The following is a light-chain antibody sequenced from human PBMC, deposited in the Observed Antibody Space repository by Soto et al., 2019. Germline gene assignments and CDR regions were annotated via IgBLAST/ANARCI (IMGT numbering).Light chain of an antibody. V-gene: IGKV3-15*01. Sequence: EIVMTQSLATLIVSPGERATLSCRASQCVSSNLAWYQQKPGQAPRVLIYGASTRATGIPARFSGSGSGTEFALTISSLQSEDLAVYYCQQYNNWLPVTFGGGTKVEIK. CDR2: GAS. CDR1: QCVSSN. J-gene: IGKJ4*01. CDR3: QQYNNWLPVT.